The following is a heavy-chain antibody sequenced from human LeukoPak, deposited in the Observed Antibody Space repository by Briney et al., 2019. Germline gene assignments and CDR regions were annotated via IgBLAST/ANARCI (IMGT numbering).Heavy chain of an antibody. D-gene: IGHD5-12*01. CDR3: TTYTGYDGFDY. J-gene: IGHJ4*02. CDR2: IMPISGTA. Sequence: GSSVKVSCKASGGTFSSYDISWVRQAPGQGLEWMGGIMPISGTANYAQKFQGRVTITADKPTNTAYMELSSLRSEDTAVYYCTTYTGYDGFDYWGQGTLVTVSS. V-gene: IGHV1-69*06. CDR1: GGTFSSYD.